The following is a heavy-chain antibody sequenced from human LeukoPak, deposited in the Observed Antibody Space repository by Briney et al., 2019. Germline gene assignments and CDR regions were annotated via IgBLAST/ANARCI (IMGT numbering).Heavy chain of an antibody. D-gene: IGHD3-9*01. V-gene: IGHV3-30*18. CDR1: GFTFSSYG. CDR2: ISYDGSNK. J-gene: IGHJ4*02. Sequence: GGSLILSCAASGFTFSSYGMHWVRQAPAKGLEGVAVISYDGSNKDYADSVKGRFIISRDNSKNTLYLPMNSLSAEDTAVYYCAKGGTLRYFDPVGCYFDYWGQGTLVTVSS. CDR3: AKGGTLRYFDPVGCYFDY.